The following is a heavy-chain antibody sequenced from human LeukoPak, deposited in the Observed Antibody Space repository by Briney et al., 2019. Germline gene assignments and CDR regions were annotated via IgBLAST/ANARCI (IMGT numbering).Heavy chain of an antibody. CDR2: INHSGST. J-gene: IGHJ5*02. CDR1: GGSFSGYY. CDR3: ARGYCSSTSCYKYNWFDP. V-gene: IGHV4-34*01. D-gene: IGHD2-2*01. Sequence: SETLSLTCAVYGGSFSGYYWSWIRQPPGKGLEWIGEINHSGSTNYNPSLKGRVTISVDTSKNQFSLKLSSVTAADTAVYYCARGYCSSTSCYKYNWFDPWGQGTLVTVSS.